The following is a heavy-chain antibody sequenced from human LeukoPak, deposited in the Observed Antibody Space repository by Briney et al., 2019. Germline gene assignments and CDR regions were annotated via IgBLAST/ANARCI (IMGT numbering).Heavy chain of an antibody. D-gene: IGHD2-21*01. CDR3: ARGISLPKVVVVPPNNWFDP. V-gene: IGHV4-59*07. Sequence: SDPLSLPCTLSGGSISSYYWSWIRQLPGKGLEWIGYIFYGGGTSYNPSLQSRVTISEDTSKNQFSLRLTSVTAADTAIYYCARGISLPKVVVVPPNNWFDPWGRGTRVTVSS. CDR2: IFYGGGT. CDR1: GGSISSYY. J-gene: IGHJ5*02.